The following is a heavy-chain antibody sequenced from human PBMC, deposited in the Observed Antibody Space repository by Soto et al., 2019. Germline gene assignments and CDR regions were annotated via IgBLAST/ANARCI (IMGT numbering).Heavy chain of an antibody. D-gene: IGHD4-4*01. Sequence: EVQLLESGGGLVQPGGSLRLSCGASGFTFSTYAMSWVRQPPGKGLEWVSSTSYTGGTTYYADSVRGRFTFSRDNFRNTLSLQMNSLRVEDTAVYYCARVGVNSNSDFWGQGTLVTVSS. J-gene: IGHJ4*02. CDR2: TSYTGGTT. CDR3: ARVGVNSNSDF. V-gene: IGHV3-23*01. CDR1: GFTFSTYA.